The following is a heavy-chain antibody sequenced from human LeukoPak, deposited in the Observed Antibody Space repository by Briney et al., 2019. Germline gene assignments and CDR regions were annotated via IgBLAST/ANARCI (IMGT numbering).Heavy chain of an antibody. V-gene: IGHV4-39*07. CDR1: GGSISSSSYY. D-gene: IGHD2-2*01. J-gene: IGHJ5*02. CDR2: IYYSGST. Sequence: NPSETLSLTCTVSGGSISSSSYYWGWIRQPPGKGLEWIGSIYYSGSTYYNPSLKSRVTISVDTSKNQFSLKLSSVTAADTAVYYCARDRYQLLPFLTPEPPINWFDPWGQGTLVTVSS. CDR3: ARDRYQLLPFLTPEPPINWFDP.